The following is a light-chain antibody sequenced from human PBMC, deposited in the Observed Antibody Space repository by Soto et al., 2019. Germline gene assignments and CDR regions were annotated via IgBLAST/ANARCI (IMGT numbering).Light chain of an antibody. V-gene: IGKV3-15*01. CDR3: QQYSDWPPLT. Sequence: EIVMTQSPATLSVSPGERVTLSCRASQSVRTNLAWYQQKPGQAPRLLIYYASTRATGIPARFSGSGSGTEFTLTIISLQSEDSAVYYCQQYSDWPPLTFGGGTKVEIK. CDR1: QSVRTN. CDR2: YAS. J-gene: IGKJ4*01.